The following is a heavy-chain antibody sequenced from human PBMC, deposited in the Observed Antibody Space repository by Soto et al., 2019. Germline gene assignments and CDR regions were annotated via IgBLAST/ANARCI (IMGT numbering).Heavy chain of an antibody. CDR3: ARERVPSSSWWVYNWFDP. D-gene: IGHD6-13*01. V-gene: IGHV1-46*03. CDR2: INPSGVST. J-gene: IGHJ5*02. CDR1: GYTFTSYY. Sequence: ASVKVSCKASGYTFTSYYMHWVRQAPGQGLEWIGIINPSGVSTSYAQKFQGRVTMTRDTSTSTFYMELSSLRSEDTALYYCARERVPSSSWWVYNWFDPWGQGTLVTVSS.